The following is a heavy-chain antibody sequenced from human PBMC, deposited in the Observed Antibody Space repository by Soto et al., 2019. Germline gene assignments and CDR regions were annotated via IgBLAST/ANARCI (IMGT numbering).Heavy chain of an antibody. V-gene: IGHV3-23*01. D-gene: IGHD3-16*01. Sequence: GGSLRLSCAASGFTFSNDAMTWVRQAPGKGLEWVSSITDSGGRTYYADSVKGRFTISRDNSKNPLSLQMNSLRVEDTAIYYCAKDPFGVGPAFDYWGQGTLVTVSS. CDR2: ITDSGGRT. CDR1: GFTFSNDA. J-gene: IGHJ4*02. CDR3: AKDPFGVGPAFDY.